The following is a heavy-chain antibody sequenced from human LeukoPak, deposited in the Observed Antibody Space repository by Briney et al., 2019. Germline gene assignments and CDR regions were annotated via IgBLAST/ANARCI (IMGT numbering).Heavy chain of an antibody. CDR3: ARRLTGVDY. CDR2: INPNSGGT. J-gene: IGHJ4*02. Sequence: ASVKVSCKASGYTFTAYYMNWVRQAPGQGLEWMGWINPNSGGTNYAQKFQGRVTMTRDTSISTVYMELNSLRSDDTAVYYCARRLTGVDYWGQGTQVTVPS. D-gene: IGHD7-27*01. CDR1: GYTFTAYY. V-gene: IGHV1-2*02.